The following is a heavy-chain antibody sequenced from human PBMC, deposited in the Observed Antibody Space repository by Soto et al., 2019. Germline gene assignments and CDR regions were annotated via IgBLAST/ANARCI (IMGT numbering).Heavy chain of an antibody. CDR1: GFTFNIYA. J-gene: IGHJ4*02. V-gene: IGHV3-23*01. CDR3: AKDRYLDHDSRSYLFDN. Sequence: EVQLLESGGDLIQPGGSLRLSCAASGFTFNIYAMAWVRQAPGKGLEWVSAISRYGDFTYYADSVEGRFTISRDNSKNTLYLQMNSLRAEDTALYYCAKDRYLDHDSRSYLFDNWGQGTLVTVSS. CDR2: ISRYGDFT. D-gene: IGHD3-22*01.